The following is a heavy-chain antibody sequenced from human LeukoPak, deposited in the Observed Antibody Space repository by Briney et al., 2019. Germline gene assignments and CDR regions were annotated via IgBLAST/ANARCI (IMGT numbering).Heavy chain of an antibody. D-gene: IGHD1-26*01. CDR3: ARDREVGATIHDY. CDR2: IKPDGSDK. V-gene: IGHV3-7*01. Sequence: GGSLRLSCAASGFTFSNYYMSWVRQLPGKGLEWVANIKPDGSDKSYVDSVKGRFTISRDNAENPLYLQLSSLRVDDTAVYFCARDREVGATIHDYWGQGTLVTVSS. CDR1: GFTFSNYY. J-gene: IGHJ4*02.